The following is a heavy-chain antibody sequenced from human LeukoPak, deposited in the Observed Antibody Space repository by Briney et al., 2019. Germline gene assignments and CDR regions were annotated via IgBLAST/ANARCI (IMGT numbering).Heavy chain of an antibody. D-gene: IGHD5-12*01. CDR3: ARASWLPQSRNYYYMDV. CDR1: GGSISSSSYY. J-gene: IGHJ6*03. Sequence: PSETLSLTCTVSGGSISSSSYYWGWIRQPPGKGLGWIGSIYYSGSTYYNPSLKSRFTISVDTSKNQFSLKLSSVTAADTAVYYCARASWLPQSRNYYYMDVWGKGTTVTISS. CDR2: IYYSGST. V-gene: IGHV4-39*01.